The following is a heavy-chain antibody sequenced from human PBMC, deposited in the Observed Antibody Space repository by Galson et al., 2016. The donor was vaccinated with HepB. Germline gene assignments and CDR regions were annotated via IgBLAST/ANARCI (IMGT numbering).Heavy chain of an antibody. V-gene: IGHV3-23*01. D-gene: IGHD4-17*01. CDR2: ISGRGDAI. CDR3: TLLRIHCHPDY. CDR1: GFTFSIYA. J-gene: IGHJ4*02. Sequence: SLRLSCADSGFTFSIYAMLWVRQAPGKGLQWVSAISGRGDAIYYEDSVRGRFTISRDQSRNTVFLQINSLRAEDTAVYYCTLLRIHCHPDYWGRGTLVTVSS.